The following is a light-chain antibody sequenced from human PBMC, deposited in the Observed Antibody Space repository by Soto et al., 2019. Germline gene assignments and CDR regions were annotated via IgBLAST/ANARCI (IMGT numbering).Light chain of an antibody. CDR3: QQSYSTPPFT. V-gene: IGKV1-39*01. Sequence: DIPMTQSPSSLSASVGDRVTITCRASQSISSYLNWYQQKPGKAPKLLIYAASSLQSGVPSRFSGSGSVTDFTLTISSLQPEDFATYYCQQSYSTPPFTFGPATKVDIK. CDR1: QSISSY. J-gene: IGKJ3*01. CDR2: AAS.